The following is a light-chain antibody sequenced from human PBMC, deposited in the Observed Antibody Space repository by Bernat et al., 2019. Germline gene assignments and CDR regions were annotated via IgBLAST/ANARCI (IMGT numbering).Light chain of an antibody. J-gene: IGKJ2*01. CDR2: KVS. CDR1: QSLVSSDGNTH. V-gene: IGKV2-30*01. CDR3: MQGTHWPNT. Sequence: VLMTQSPLSLPVTLGQPASISCRSSQSLVSSDGNTHLHWFQQRPGQSPRRLIYKVSNRDSGGPDRFSGSGSGTDFTLNISRVEAEDVGIYDCMQGTHWPNTFGQGTKLEIK.